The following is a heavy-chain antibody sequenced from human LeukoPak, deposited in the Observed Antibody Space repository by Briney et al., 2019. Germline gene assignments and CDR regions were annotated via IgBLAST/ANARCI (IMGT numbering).Heavy chain of an antibody. D-gene: IGHD2-15*01. Sequence: PSETLSLTCTVSGDSISSNNYLWAWIRQPPGKGLEWIGNIYSSGSPYYNPSLQSRVTISLDTSKSQFSLNLSSVTAADTAVYYCARKPKDCSGGTCYWYYFDYWGQGTLVTVSS. CDR1: GDSISSNNYL. CDR3: ARKPKDCSGGTCYWYYFDY. V-gene: IGHV4-39*07. CDR2: IYSSGSP. J-gene: IGHJ4*02.